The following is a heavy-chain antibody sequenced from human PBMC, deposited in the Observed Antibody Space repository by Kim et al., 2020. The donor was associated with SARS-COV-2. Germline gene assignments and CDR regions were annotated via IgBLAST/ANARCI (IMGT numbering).Heavy chain of an antibody. D-gene: IGHD1-1*01. V-gene: IGHV1-46*01. CDR3: ATEIPTTTYFDY. CDR2: INPSGSAT. Sequence: ASVKVSCKASGHSFSNHYAHWVRQAPGQGLEWMGAINPSGSATDYAQKFQDRVTMTRDTSTSTVYMELSSLRSEDTAFYYCATEIPTTTYFDYWGQGTLVTVSS. J-gene: IGHJ4*02. CDR1: GHSFSNHY.